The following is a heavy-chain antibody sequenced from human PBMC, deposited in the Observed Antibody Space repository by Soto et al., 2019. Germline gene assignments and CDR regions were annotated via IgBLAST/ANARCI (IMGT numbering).Heavy chain of an antibody. CDR2: ISSSGSTV. V-gene: IGHV3-48*03. CDR1: RFTFSTYE. Sequence: GGSLRLSCAASRFTFSTYEMHWVRQAPGKGLEWVSYISSSGSTVYYADSVRGRFTISRDNTRNSLYLQMNSLRDEDTALYYCVRYCSTTLCNGVATRTFDYWGQGTLVTVSS. D-gene: IGHD2-2*01. J-gene: IGHJ4*02. CDR3: VRYCSTTLCNGVATRTFDY.